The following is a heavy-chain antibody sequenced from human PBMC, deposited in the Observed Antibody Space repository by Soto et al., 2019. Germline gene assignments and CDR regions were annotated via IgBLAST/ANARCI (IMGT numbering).Heavy chain of an antibody. Sequence: GASVKVSCKASGYTFAGYYMHWVRQAPGQGLEWMGWINPNSGGTNYAQKFQGRVTMTRDTSISTAYMELSGLRSDDTAVYYCARDPYYYDNSGYLPLWGQGTLVTVSS. CDR2: INPNSGGT. J-gene: IGHJ4*02. CDR1: GYTFAGYY. V-gene: IGHV1-2*02. D-gene: IGHD3-22*01. CDR3: ARDPYYYDNSGYLPL.